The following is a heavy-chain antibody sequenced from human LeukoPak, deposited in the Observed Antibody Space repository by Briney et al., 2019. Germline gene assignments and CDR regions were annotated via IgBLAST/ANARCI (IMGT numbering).Heavy chain of an antibody. D-gene: IGHD6-19*01. CDR2: TYYRSKWYN. Sequence: SQTLSLTCAISGDSVSSNSAAWNWIRQSPSRGLEWLGRTYYRSKWYNDYAVSVKSRITINPDTSKNQFSLQLNSVTPEDTAVYYCARAFSGWYHSRQLFDYWGQGTLVTVSS. J-gene: IGHJ4*02. CDR3: ARAFSGWYHSRQLFDY. CDR1: GDSVSSNSAA. V-gene: IGHV6-1*01.